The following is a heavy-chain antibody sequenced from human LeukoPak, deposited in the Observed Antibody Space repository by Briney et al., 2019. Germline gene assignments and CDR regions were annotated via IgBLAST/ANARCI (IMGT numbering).Heavy chain of an antibody. CDR1: GYSISSGYY. Sequence: SETLSLTCTVSGYSISSGYYWGWIRQPPGKGLEWIGSIYHSGTTYYNPSLKSRVTISVDMSKNQFSLKLSSVTAADTAVYYCARGAGMATTPAYYFDYWGQGTLVTVSS. CDR2: IYHSGTT. V-gene: IGHV4-38-2*02. D-gene: IGHD5-24*01. J-gene: IGHJ4*02. CDR3: ARGAGMATTPAYYFDY.